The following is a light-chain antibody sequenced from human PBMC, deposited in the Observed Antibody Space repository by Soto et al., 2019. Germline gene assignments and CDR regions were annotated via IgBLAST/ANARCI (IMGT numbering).Light chain of an antibody. CDR3: CSYAGSSTSVV. J-gene: IGLJ2*01. Sequence: QSALTQPASVSGSPGQSITISCTGTSSDLESYNLVSWYQQHPGKAPKLMIYEASKRPSGVSHRFSGSKSGNTASLTISGLQSEDEADYYCCSYAGSSTSVVFGGGTKLTVL. CDR1: SSDLESYNL. CDR2: EAS. V-gene: IGLV2-23*01.